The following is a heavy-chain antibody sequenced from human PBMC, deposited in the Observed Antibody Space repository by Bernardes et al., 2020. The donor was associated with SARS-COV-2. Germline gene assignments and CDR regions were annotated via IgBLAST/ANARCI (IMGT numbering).Heavy chain of an antibody. J-gene: IGHJ6*02. D-gene: IGHD2-15*01. Sequence: GGSLRLSCLASGFMFSNYSMNWVRQAPGKGLEWVSSLDKTSTYIYYADSLKGRVTISRDNAKNSLYLQINSLRDEDTAVYYCAKCVVGYYAVDVWGQGTTVTVSS. CDR2: LDKTSTYI. V-gene: IGHV3-21*06. CDR1: GFMFSNYS. CDR3: AKCVVGYYAVDV.